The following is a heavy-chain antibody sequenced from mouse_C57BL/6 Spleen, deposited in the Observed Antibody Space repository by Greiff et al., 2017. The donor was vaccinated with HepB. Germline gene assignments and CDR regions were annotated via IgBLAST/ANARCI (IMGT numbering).Heavy chain of an antibody. CDR2: INPSSGYT. J-gene: IGHJ1*03. V-gene: IGHV1-4*01. CDR1: GYTFTSYT. CDR3: ARRLITTIVADWYFDV. Sequence: VKLQESGAELARPGASVKMSCKASGYTFTSYTMPWVKQRPGQGLEWIGYINPSSGYTKYNQKFKDKATLTADKSSSTAFMQLSSLTSEDSAVYYCARRLITTIVADWYFDVWGTGTTVTVSS. D-gene: IGHD1-1*01.